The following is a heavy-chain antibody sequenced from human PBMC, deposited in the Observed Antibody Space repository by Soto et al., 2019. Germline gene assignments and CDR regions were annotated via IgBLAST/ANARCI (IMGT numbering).Heavy chain of an antibody. CDR2: ISAYNGNT. Sequence: RASVKVSCKASGYTFTSYGISWVRQAPGQGLEWMGWISAYNGNTNYAQKLQGRVTMTTDTSTSTAYMELRSLRSDDTAVYYCARDTEDYGDYYYYYGMDVWGQGTTVTVSS. V-gene: IGHV1-18*04. CDR1: GYTFTSYG. CDR3: ARDTEDYGDYYYYYGMDV. D-gene: IGHD4-17*01. J-gene: IGHJ6*02.